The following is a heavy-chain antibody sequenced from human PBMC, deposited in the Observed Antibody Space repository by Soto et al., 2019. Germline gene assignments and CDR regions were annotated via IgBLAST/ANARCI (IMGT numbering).Heavy chain of an antibody. CDR2: ISASGGRA. D-gene: IGHD4-17*01. J-gene: IGHJ3*02. Sequence: PGFALTLSCADSVYIFGSYAMSWVRQAPGKGLEWVSGISASGGRAYYADSVRGRFTIFKDNSKNTLYLQMNSLRVEDTALYYCAKDPNGDYVGGFDMRGPGTMVTVSS. V-gene: IGHV3-23*01. CDR1: VYIFGSYA. CDR3: AKDPNGDYVGGFDM.